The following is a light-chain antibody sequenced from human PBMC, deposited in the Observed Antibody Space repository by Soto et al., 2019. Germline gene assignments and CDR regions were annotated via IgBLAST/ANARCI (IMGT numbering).Light chain of an antibody. V-gene: IGLV2-18*02. CDR3: GSNTSSSTYV. CDR1: SSDVGGSNG. J-gene: IGLJ1*01. CDR2: DVS. Sequence: QSVLTQPPSVSGSPGQSVAISCPGTSSDVGGSNGVSWYQQPPGTAPKLIIYDVSNRPSGVPDRFSGSKSGNTASLIISGLQAVDEGDYSCGSNTSSSTYVFGTGTKVTVL.